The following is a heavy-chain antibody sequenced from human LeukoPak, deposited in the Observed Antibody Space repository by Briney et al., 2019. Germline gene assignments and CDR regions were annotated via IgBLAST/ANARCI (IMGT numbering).Heavy chain of an antibody. D-gene: IGHD5-24*01. CDR2: ISYDGSTK. V-gene: IGHV3-30*18. J-gene: IGHJ4*02. CDR3: AQEMAEGAPLHY. Sequence: AGSLSLSCAASGFTFSSYCMHWVRQAPGKGLEWVAVISYDGSTKYYPHSVKGRFTNSRDNSKNTLYRQMNSLRAEDTAVYYCAQEMAEGAPLHYWGERTLVT. CDR1: GFTFSSYC.